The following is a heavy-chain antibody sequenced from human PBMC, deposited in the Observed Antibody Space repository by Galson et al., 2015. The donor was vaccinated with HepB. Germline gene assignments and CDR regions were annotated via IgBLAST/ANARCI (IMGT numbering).Heavy chain of an antibody. CDR1: GFTFSSYG. CDR3: ARESYYYDSRPPLDAFDI. D-gene: IGHD3-22*01. J-gene: IGHJ3*02. Sequence: SLRLSCAASGFTFSSYGMHWVRQAPGKGLEWVAVIWYDGSNKYYADSVKGRFTISRDNSKNTLYLQMNSLRAEDTAVYYCARESYYYDSRPPLDAFDIWGQGTMVTVSS. V-gene: IGHV3-33*01. CDR2: IWYDGSNK.